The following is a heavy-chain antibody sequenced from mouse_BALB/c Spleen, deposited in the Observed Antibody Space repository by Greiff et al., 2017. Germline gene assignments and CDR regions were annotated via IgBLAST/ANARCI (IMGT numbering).Heavy chain of an antibody. Sequence: EVKLMDSGTVLARPGASVKMSCKASGYTFTSYWMHWVKQRPGQGLEWIGAIYPGNSDTSYNQKFKGKAKLTAVTSTSTAYMELSSLTNEYSAVYYWTRRGYGSSLGYFDVWGAGTTVTVSS. CDR1: GYTFTSYW. V-gene: IGHV1-5*01. J-gene: IGHJ1*01. CDR3: TRRGYGSSLGYFDV. D-gene: IGHD1-1*01. CDR2: IYPGNSDT.